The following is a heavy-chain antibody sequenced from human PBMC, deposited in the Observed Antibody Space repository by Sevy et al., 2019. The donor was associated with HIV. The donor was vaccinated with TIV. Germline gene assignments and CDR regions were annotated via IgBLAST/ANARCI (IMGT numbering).Heavy chain of an antibody. CDR1: GFTFRSYT. Sequence: GGSLRLSCVVSGFTFRSYTMTWVRQAPGKGLEWVSTITGSGDKIYYADSVKGRFPISGDNSRNTLYLQMSSLRAPDTAVYYCAKGPDYYASSGTPLDYWGQGTLVTVSS. CDR3: AKGPDYYASSGTPLDY. D-gene: IGHD3-22*01. V-gene: IGHV3-23*01. J-gene: IGHJ4*02. CDR2: ITGSGDKI.